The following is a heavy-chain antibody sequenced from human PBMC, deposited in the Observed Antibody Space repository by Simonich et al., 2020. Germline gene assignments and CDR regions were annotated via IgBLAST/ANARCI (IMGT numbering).Heavy chain of an antibody. J-gene: IGHJ3*02. D-gene: IGHD5-18*01. V-gene: IGHV1-2*02. CDR1: GYTFTGYY. CDR2: INPNSGDT. Sequence: QVQLVQSGAEVKKPGSSVKVSCKASGYTFTGYYLHWVRQAPGQGLEWKGWINPNSGDTNYAQKFQGRVTMTRHTSISTAYMELSRLRSDDTAVYYCARVSGGTAMVTSTFDIWGQGTMVTVSS. CDR3: ARVSGGTAMVTSTFDI.